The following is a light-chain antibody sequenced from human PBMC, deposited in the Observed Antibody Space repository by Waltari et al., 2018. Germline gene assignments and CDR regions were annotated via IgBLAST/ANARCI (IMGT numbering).Light chain of an antibody. Sequence: EIVMTQSPATLSVSPGERATLSCRASQRVSRNLAWFQQKPGQAPRLLIFGASIRATDIPARFSGSGSGTDFTLTISSLQSEDFADYYCQQYYNWPPWTFGQGTKVEIK. CDR1: QRVSRN. J-gene: IGKJ1*01. CDR2: GAS. CDR3: QQYYNWPPWT. V-gene: IGKV3D-15*01.